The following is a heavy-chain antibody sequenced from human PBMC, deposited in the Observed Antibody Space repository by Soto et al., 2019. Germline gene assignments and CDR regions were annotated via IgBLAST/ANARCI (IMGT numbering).Heavy chain of an antibody. J-gene: IGHJ4*02. CDR2: VPYTGAQT. V-gene: IGHV3-23*01. D-gene: IGHD6-19*01. CDR1: GFNFGNFA. Sequence: EVQLLESGGGLVQPGGSLRLSCTASGFNFGNFAMGWARQAPGKGLEWLSSLAVPYTGAQTYYADSVAGRLTVSRDDSKYTLYLELNSLRAEDTAVYYCAKDWGRIAVAGWTDWGPGTQVTVSS. CDR3: AKDWGRIAVAGWTD.